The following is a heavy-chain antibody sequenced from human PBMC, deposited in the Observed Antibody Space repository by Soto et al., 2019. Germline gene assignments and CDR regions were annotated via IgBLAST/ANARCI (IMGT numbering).Heavy chain of an antibody. CDR1: GGTLRTYA. CDR3: ATTPRIAGGIPIDY. Sequence: QVQLVQSGAEVKKPGSSVKVSCKASGGTLRTYAFSWVRQAPGQGLEWMGGISPILGTTNYTQKFQGRVTITADESTSTGYMVLSTLRSDDTAVYYCATTPRIAGGIPIDYWGQGTRVNVSS. CDR2: ISPILGTT. D-gene: IGHD1-26*01. J-gene: IGHJ4*02. V-gene: IGHV1-69*01.